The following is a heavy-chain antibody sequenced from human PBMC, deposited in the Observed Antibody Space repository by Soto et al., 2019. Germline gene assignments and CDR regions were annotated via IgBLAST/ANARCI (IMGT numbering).Heavy chain of an antibody. CDR1: GFTFSSYS. J-gene: IGHJ3*02. V-gene: IGHV3-21*01. Sequence: EVQLVESGGGLVQPGGSLRLSGAASGFTFSSYSMNWVRQAPGKGLEWVSSISSSSSYIYYADSVKGRFTISRDNAKNSLYLQMNSLRAEDTAVYYCASPISSEKDAFDIWGQGTMVTVSS. D-gene: IGHD6-19*01. CDR3: ASPISSEKDAFDI. CDR2: ISSSSSYI.